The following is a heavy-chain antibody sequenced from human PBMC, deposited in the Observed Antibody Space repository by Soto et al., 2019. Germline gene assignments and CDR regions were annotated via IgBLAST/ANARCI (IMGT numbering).Heavy chain of an antibody. CDR2: IVVGSGNT. CDR3: AGLGTRQTSDGYGMDV. Sequence: QMQLVQSGPEVKKPGTSVKVSCKASGFTFTSSAVQWVRQARGQRLEWIGWIVVGSGNTNYAQKFQERVTITRDMSTSTAYMELSSLRSEDTAVYYCAGLGTRQTSDGYGMDVWGQGTTVTVSS. V-gene: IGHV1-58*01. J-gene: IGHJ6*02. CDR1: GFTFTSSA. D-gene: IGHD2-2*01.